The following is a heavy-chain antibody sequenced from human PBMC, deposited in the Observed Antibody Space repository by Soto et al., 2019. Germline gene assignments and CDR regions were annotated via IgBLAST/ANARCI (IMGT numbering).Heavy chain of an antibody. D-gene: IGHD5-12*01. CDR1: VCIFTSYG. V-gene: IGHV1-18*04. Sequence: ASVKVSCKASVCIFTSYGISWVRQAPGQGLEWMGWISAYNGNTNYAQKLQGRVTMTTDTSTSTAYMELRSLRSDDTAVYYCAIGDGYNPPEDYWGQGTLVTVSS. J-gene: IGHJ4*02. CDR2: ISAYNGNT. CDR3: AIGDGYNPPEDY.